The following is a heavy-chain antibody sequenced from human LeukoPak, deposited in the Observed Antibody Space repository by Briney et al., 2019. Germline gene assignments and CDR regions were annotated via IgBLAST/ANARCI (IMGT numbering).Heavy chain of an antibody. CDR2: IDWDDDK. D-gene: IGHD1-26*01. CDR1: GFSLSTSGMC. CDR3: ARILVTSSCGSYDY. Sequence: SGPALVKPTQTLTLTCTFSGFSLSTSGMCVSWIRQPPGKALEWLARIDWDDDKYYSTSLKTRLTISKDTSKNQVVLTMTNMDPVDTATYYCARILVTSSCGSYDYWGQGTLVTVSS. J-gene: IGHJ4*02. V-gene: IGHV2-70*11.